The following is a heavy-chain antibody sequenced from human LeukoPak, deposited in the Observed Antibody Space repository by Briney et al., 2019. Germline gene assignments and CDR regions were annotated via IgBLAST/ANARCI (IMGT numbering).Heavy chain of an antibody. Sequence: SETLSLTCDVSGDSIRSYWWGWVRQPAGKVLEWIGRIYATGSTKFNPSLKSRLTMSMDTSTNQFSLKLTSVTAADTAVYFCARQGYTGSYYFLDSWSQGTLVTVSS. D-gene: IGHD1-26*01. J-gene: IGHJ4*02. CDR1: GDSIRSYW. CDR2: IYATGST. CDR3: ARQGYTGSYYFLDS. V-gene: IGHV4-4*07.